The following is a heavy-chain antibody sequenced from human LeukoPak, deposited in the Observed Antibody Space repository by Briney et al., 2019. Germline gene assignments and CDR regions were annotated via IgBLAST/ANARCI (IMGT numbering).Heavy chain of an antibody. CDR1: GFTFSSYW. J-gene: IGHJ6*03. Sequence: PGGSLRLSCAGSGFTFSSYWMSWVRQAPGEGLEWVSAISGSGGSTYYADSVKGRFTISRDNSKNTLYLQMNSLRAEDTAVYYCANTAMLTYYYYMDVWGKGTTVTISS. CDR3: ANTAMLTYYYYMDV. D-gene: IGHD5-18*01. CDR2: ISGSGGST. V-gene: IGHV3-23*01.